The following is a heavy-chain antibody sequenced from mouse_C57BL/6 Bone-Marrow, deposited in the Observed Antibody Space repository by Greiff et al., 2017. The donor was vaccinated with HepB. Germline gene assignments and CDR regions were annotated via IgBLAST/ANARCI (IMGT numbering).Heavy chain of an antibody. CDR3: ARYYYGGSSSYWYFDV. CDR2: ISNGGGST. CDR1: GFTFSDYY. Sequence: DVQLVESGGGLVQPGGSLKLSCAASGFTFSDYYMYWVRQTPEKRLEWVAYISNGGGSTYYPDTVKGRFTISRDNAKNTLYLQMSLLKSEDTAMYYCARYYYGGSSSYWYFDVWGTGTTVTVS. D-gene: IGHD1-1*01. V-gene: IGHV5-12*01. J-gene: IGHJ1*03.